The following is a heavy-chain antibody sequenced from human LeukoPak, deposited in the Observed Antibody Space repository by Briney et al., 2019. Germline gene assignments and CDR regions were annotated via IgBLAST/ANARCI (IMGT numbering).Heavy chain of an antibody. CDR3: AREGTVTTDAFDI. D-gene: IGHD4-17*01. CDR2: ISYDGSNK. V-gene: IGHV3-30-3*01. J-gene: IGHJ3*02. CDR1: GFTFSSYW. Sequence: GGSLRLSCAASGFTFSSYWMSWVRQAPGKGLEWVAVISYDGSNKYYADSVKGRFTISRDNSKNTLYLQMNSLRAEDTAVYYCAREGTVTTDAFDIWGQGTMVTVSS.